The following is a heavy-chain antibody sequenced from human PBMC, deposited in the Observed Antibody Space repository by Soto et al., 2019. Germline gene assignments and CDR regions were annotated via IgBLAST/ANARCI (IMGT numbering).Heavy chain of an antibody. CDR1: EYSFTSYW. Sequence: VVSLRISCKCSEYSFTSYWVGWVSPMPGKGLEWMGIIYPGDSDTRYSPSFQGQVTISADKSISTAYLQWSSLKASDTAMYYCARHDSNYAVYWGQGTLVNVSS. D-gene: IGHD4-4*01. CDR2: IYPGDSDT. V-gene: IGHV5-51*01. CDR3: ARHDSNYAVY. J-gene: IGHJ4*02.